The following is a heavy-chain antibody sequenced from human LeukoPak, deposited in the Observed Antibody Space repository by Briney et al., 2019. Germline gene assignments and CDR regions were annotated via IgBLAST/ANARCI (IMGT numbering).Heavy chain of an antibody. V-gene: IGHV3-21*04. Sequence: GGSLRLSCAASGFTFISYSMNWVRQAPGKGLEWVSSISSSSSYIYYADSVKGRFTISRDNAKNSLFLQMNSLRAEDTAVYYCARVLRYCSGGNCYSGGLGYMDVWGKGTTVTISS. CDR1: GFTFISYS. CDR3: ARVLRYCSGGNCYSGGLGYMDV. D-gene: IGHD2-15*01. J-gene: IGHJ6*03. CDR2: ISSSSSYI.